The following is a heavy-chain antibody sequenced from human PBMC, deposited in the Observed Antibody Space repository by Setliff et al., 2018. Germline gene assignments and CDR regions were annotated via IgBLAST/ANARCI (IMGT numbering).Heavy chain of an antibody. Sequence: GGSLRLSCAAPRFTFSSYWMSWVRQAPGKGLEWVANIKQDGSEKYYVDSVKGRFTISRDNAKNSLYLKMNSLRAEDTAVYYCARGPTASEYFQHWGQGTLVTVSS. CDR3: ARGPTASEYFQH. J-gene: IGHJ1*01. CDR2: IKQDGSEK. D-gene: IGHD4-17*01. V-gene: IGHV3-7*01. CDR1: RFTFSSYW.